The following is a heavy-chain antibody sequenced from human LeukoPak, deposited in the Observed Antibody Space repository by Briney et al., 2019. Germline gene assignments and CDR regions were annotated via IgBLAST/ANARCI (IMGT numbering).Heavy chain of an antibody. D-gene: IGHD1-14*01. CDR3: ARITYYYYCMDV. CDR2: IYYSGST. CDR1: GGSISSSSYY. V-gene: IGHV4-39*07. Sequence: SETLSLTCTVSGGSISSSSYYWGWIRQPPGKGLEWIGSIYYSGSTYYNPSLNSRDTISLDTSKNQFFLNLTSVTAADTAVYYCARITYYYYCMDVWGKGTTVTVSS. J-gene: IGHJ6*03.